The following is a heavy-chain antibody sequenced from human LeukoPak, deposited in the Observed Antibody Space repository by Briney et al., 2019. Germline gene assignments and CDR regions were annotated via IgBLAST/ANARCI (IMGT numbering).Heavy chain of an antibody. J-gene: IGHJ3*01. CDR1: GFAVSSDY. CDR2: ISGSGGST. CDR3: ANTMIGL. V-gene: IGHV3-23*01. D-gene: IGHD3-22*01. Sequence: GGSLRLSCAASGFAVSSDYVSWVRQAPGKGLEWVSAISGSGGSTYYADSVKGRFTISRDNSKNTLYLQMNSLRAEDTAVYYCANTMIGLWGQGTMVTVSS.